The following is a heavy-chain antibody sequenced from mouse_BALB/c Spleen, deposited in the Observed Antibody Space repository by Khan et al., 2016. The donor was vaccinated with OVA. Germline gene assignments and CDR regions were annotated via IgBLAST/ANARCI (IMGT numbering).Heavy chain of an antibody. CDR1: GYAFASYN. V-gene: IGHV1S135*01. CDR2: IDPYNGGT. CDR3: ARKRTEGFVDY. D-gene: IGHD4-1*01. J-gene: IGHJ2*01. Sequence: EVQLQQSGPELVKPGASVKVSCTASGYAFASYNMYWVKQSHGKSLECIGYIDPYNGGTSYNQKFKGKATLTVAKSSSTAYMHLNSLTSEDSAVDYCARKRTEGFVDYWGQGTTLTVSS.